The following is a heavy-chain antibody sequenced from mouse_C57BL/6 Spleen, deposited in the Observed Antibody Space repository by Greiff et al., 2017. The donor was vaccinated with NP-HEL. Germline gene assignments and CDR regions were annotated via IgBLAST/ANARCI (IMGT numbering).Heavy chain of an antibody. CDR1: GYTFTSYG. V-gene: IGHV1-81*01. CDR3: ARAPIYYDYDGEAWFAY. CDR2: IYPRSGNT. D-gene: IGHD2-4*01. Sequence: QVQLQQSGAELARPGASVKLSCKASGYTFTSYGISWVKQRTGQGLEWIGEIYPRSGNTYYNEKFKGKATLTADKSSSTAYMELRSLTSEDSAVYFCARAPIYYDYDGEAWFAYWGQGTLVTVSA. J-gene: IGHJ3*01.